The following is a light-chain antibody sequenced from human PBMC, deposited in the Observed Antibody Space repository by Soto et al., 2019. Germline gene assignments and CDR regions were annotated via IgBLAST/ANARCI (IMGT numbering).Light chain of an antibody. V-gene: IGLV2-14*01. CDR3: SSYTSSSILVV. J-gene: IGLJ2*01. Sequence: QSALTQPASVSGSPGQSITISCTGTSSDVGVYNYVSWYQQHPGKAPKLMIYDVSNRPSGVSNRFSGSKSGNTASLTISGLQAEDEADYYCSSYTSSSILVVFGGGTKLTVL. CDR2: DVS. CDR1: SSDVGVYNY.